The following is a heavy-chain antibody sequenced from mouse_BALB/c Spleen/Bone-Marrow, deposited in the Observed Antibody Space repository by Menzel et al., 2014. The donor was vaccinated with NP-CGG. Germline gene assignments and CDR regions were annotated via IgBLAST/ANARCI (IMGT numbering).Heavy chain of an antibody. Sequence: QVQLQQPGAALMPPVCSVSISCTSTCYTFSSYWIEWVKQRPGHGLEWIGEILPGSGSTNYNEKFKGKATFTADTSSNTAYMQLSSLTSEDSAVYYCATARATWFAYWDQGTLVTVSA. CDR1: CYTFSSYW. V-gene: IGHV1-9*01. CDR3: ATARATWFAY. D-gene: IGHD3-2*01. J-gene: IGHJ3*01. CDR2: ILPGSGST.